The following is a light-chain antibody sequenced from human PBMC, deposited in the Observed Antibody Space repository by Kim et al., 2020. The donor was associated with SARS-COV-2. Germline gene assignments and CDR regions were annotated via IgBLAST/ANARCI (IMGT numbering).Light chain of an antibody. J-gene: IGKJ4*01. CDR2: TAS. V-gene: IGKV1-39*01. CDR3: QQSYSTPLT. Sequence: DIQMTQSPSSLSASVGDRVTITCRASQTISNYLNWYQQKPGKAPKLLIQTASSLQSGVPSRFSGSGSGTDFTLTISSLQPEDFATYYCQQSYSTPLTFGGGTKVDIK. CDR1: QTISNY.